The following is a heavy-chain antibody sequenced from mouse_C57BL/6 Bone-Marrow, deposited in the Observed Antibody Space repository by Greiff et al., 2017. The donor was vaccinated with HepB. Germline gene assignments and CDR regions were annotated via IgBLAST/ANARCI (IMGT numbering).Heavy chain of an antibody. CDR1: GFTFSSYG. CDR3: ARREESYAMDY. CDR2: ISSGGSYT. Sequence: EVQLVESGGDLVKPGGSLKLSCAASGFTFSSYGMSWVRQTPDKRLEWVATISSGGSYTYYPDSVKGRFTISRDNAKNTLYLQMSSLKSEDTAMYYCARREESYAMDYWGQGTSVTVSS. J-gene: IGHJ4*01. V-gene: IGHV5-6*01.